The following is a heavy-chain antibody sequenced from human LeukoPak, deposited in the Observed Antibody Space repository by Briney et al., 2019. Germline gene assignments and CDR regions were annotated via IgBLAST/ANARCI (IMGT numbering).Heavy chain of an antibody. CDR1: GYTFTGYY. D-gene: IGHD3-10*01. CDR2: ISAYNGNT. Sequence: ASVKVSCKASGYTFTGYYMHWVRQAPGQGLEWMGWISAYNGNTNYAQKLQGRVTMTTDTSTSTAYMELRSLRSDDTAVYYCARVIEVRGVIAFDPWGQGTLVTVSS. V-gene: IGHV1-18*04. J-gene: IGHJ5*02. CDR3: ARVIEVRGVIAFDP.